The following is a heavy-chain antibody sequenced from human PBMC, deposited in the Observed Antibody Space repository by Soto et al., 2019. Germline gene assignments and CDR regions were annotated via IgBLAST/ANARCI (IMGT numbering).Heavy chain of an antibody. CDR1: GYTLTSYG. J-gene: IGHJ4*02. CDR3: ASGWIQLWSTIDY. D-gene: IGHD5-18*01. CDR2: INPNSGNT. V-gene: IGHV1-18*01. Sequence: ASVKVSCKASGYTLTSYGISWVRQAPGQGLEWMGWINPNSGNTNYAQKLQGRVTMTTDTSTSTAYMELRSLRSDDTAVYYCASGWIQLWSTIDYWGQGTLVTVSS.